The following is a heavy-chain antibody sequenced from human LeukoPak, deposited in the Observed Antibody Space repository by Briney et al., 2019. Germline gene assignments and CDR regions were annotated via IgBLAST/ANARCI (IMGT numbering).Heavy chain of an antibody. Sequence: PGGSLRLSCAASGFTFSSYGMHWVRQAPGKGLEWVAVISYDGSNKYYADSVKGRFTISRDNSKNTLYLQMNSLRAEDTAVYYCAKDLPPAMGLDYWGQGTLVTVSS. CDR2: ISYDGSNK. CDR1: GFTFSSYG. CDR3: AKDLPPAMGLDY. V-gene: IGHV3-30*18. D-gene: IGHD5-18*01. J-gene: IGHJ4*02.